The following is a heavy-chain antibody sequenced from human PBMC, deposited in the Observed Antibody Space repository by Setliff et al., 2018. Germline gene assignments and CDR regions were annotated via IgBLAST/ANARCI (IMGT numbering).Heavy chain of an antibody. CDR2: IYYSGST. D-gene: IGHD6-19*01. J-gene: IGHJ6*03. Sequence: GSLRLSCAASGFTFSRYAMNWVRQTPGKGLEWIGTIYYSGSTYYNPSLKSRVTISVDTSKNQFSLKLRSVTAADTAVYFCARVSGTSGWLRKDPHFFYYYMDVWGAGTSVTVSS. CDR1: GFTFSRYA. CDR3: ARVSGTSGWLRKDPHFFYYYMDV. V-gene: IGHV4-59*01.